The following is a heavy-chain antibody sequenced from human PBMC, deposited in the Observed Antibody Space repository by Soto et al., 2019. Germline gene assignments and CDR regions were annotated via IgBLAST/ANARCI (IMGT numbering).Heavy chain of an antibody. CDR3: ARGIGYCSSINCYSSRRLRFDS. V-gene: IGHV4-34*01. D-gene: IGHD2-2*01. CDR2: VNHSGTT. Sequence: QVQIQQWGAGLLKPSETLSLTCAVYGGSFSGYYWTWIRQSPEKGLKWIGEVNHSGTTYYNPSLKTRVTISVHTPKNQFSLKMSSVTAADTAVYYCARGIGYCSSINCYSSRRLRFDSWGQGTLVTVSS. J-gene: IGHJ4*02. CDR1: GGSFSGYY.